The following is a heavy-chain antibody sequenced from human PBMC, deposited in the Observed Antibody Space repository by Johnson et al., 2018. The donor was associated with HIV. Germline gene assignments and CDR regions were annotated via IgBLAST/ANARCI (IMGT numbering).Heavy chain of an antibody. D-gene: IGHD6-13*01. CDR3: AIDLYSNSWYQSDAFDV. V-gene: IGHV3-74*01. CDR2: INSDGSST. CDR1: GFTFSTYW. Sequence: VQLVESGGGLVQPGGSLRLSCAASGFTFSTYWMNWVRQAPGKGLVWVSRINSDGSSTSYADTVKGRFTISRDNAKNTLYLQMNSLRAEDTAVYYCAIDLYSNSWYQSDAFDVWGQGTMVTVSS. J-gene: IGHJ3*01.